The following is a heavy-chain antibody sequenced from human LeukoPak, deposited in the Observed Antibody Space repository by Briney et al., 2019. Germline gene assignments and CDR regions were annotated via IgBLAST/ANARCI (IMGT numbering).Heavy chain of an antibody. J-gene: IGHJ3*02. D-gene: IGHD3-22*01. CDR1: GYTSTSFG. Sequence: ASVNVACKASGYTSTSFGISWVRQAPGQGVGWVGWISAYNGNTNYAQKLQGRVTMTTDTSTSTAYMELRSLRSDDTAVYYCARDLARYYYDSSGFGAFDIWGQGTMVTVSS. V-gene: IGHV1-18*01. CDR2: ISAYNGNT. CDR3: ARDLARYYYDSSGFGAFDI.